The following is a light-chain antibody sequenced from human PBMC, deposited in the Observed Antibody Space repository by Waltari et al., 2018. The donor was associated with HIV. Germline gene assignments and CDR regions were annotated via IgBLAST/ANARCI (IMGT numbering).Light chain of an antibody. CDR3: SSYTITNTWV. V-gene: IGLV2-14*01. J-gene: IGLJ3*02. CDR2: EVA. Sequence: QSVLTQPASLSGSPGQSITISCAGSSSDIGAFNYVSWYRHPPGEASKLLVDEVAKRPSGVSDRFAASKAGKAASLTISGLQAEDEALYYCSSYTITNTWVFGGGTTLTVL. CDR1: SSDIGAFNY.